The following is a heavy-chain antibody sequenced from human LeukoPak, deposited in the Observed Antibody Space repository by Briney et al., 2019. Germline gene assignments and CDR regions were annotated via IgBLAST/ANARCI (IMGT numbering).Heavy chain of an antibody. CDR3: AREPAYNSPPS. V-gene: IGHV3-21*06. CDR2: ISSSSSYM. Sequence: GGSLRLSCAAPGFTFSTYSMNWVRQAPGKGLEWVSSISSSSSYMYNADSVKGRFTISRDNAKNSLYLQMNSLRVEDTAVYYCAREPAYNSPPSWGQGTLVTVSS. D-gene: IGHD1-14*01. CDR1: GFTFSTYS. J-gene: IGHJ5*02.